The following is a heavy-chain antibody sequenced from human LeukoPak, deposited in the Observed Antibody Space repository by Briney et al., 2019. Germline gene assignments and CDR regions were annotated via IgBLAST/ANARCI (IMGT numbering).Heavy chain of an antibody. CDR2: ISWNSGNI. J-gene: IGHJ6*02. D-gene: IGHD6-19*01. V-gene: IGHV3-9*01. CDR1: GFTFDDYA. CDR3: AKDIMVMYSSGGGMDV. Sequence: GGSLRLSYAASGFTFDDYAMHWVRQAPGKGLEWVSGISWNSGNIGYADSVKGRFTISRDNAKNSLYLQMNSLRAEDTALYYCAKDIMVMYSSGGGMDVWGQGTTVTVSS.